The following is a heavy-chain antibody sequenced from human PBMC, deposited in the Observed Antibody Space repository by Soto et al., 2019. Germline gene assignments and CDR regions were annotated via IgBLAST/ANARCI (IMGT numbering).Heavy chain of an antibody. V-gene: IGHV4-39*01. J-gene: IGHJ5*02. CDR2: IHYSGST. Sequence: SETLSLTCTVSGGSISSSSYYWGWIRQPPGKGLEWIGTIHYSGSTYYNPSLKSRVTISADTSKNQFSLKLSSVTAADTAVYYCATSGGRGRSFDWFDPWGQGTLVTVSS. CDR3: ATSGGRGRSFDWFDP. D-gene: IGHD2-15*01. CDR1: GGSISSSSYY.